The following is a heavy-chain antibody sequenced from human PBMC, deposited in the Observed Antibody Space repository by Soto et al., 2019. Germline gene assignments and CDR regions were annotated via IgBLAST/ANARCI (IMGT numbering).Heavy chain of an antibody. CDR1: GYTFTSYA. J-gene: IGHJ6*02. CDR3: AKELGGYYYYGMDV. V-gene: IGHV1-3*01. CDR2: INAGNGNT. D-gene: IGHD3-16*01. Sequence: ASVKVSCKASGYTFTSYAMHWLRQAPGQRLEWMGWINAGNGNTKYSQKFQGRVTITRDTSASTAYMELSSLRSEDTAVYYCAKELGGYYYYGMDVWGQGTTVTVSS.